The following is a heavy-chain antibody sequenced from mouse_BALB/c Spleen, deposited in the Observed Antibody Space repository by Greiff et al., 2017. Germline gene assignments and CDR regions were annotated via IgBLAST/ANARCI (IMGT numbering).Heavy chain of an antibody. CDR3: ARGGGNYDFDY. CDR1: GFTFSSYA. V-gene: IGHV5-6-5*01. D-gene: IGHD2-1*01. CDR2: ISSGGST. J-gene: IGHJ2*01. Sequence: EVKLVESGGGLVKPGGSLKLSCAASGFTFSSYAMSWVRQTPEKRLEWVASISSGGSTYYPDSVKGRFTISRDNARNILYLQMSSLRSEDTAMYYCARGGGNYDFDYGGQGTTLTVSS.